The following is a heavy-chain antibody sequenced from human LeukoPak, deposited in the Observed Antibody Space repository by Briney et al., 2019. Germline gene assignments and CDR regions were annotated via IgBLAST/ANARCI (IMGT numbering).Heavy chain of an antibody. J-gene: IGHJ6*02. CDR2: INPSGGST. Sequence: ASVKVSCKASGYTFTSYYMHWVRQAPGQGLEWMGIINPSGGSTSYAQKFQGRVTMTRDTSTSTVYMELSSLRSEDTAVYYCARDLEGATPGGYYYYYGMDVWGRGTTVTVSS. CDR3: ARDLEGATPGGYYYYYGMDV. V-gene: IGHV1-46*01. CDR1: GYTFTSYY. D-gene: IGHD1-26*01.